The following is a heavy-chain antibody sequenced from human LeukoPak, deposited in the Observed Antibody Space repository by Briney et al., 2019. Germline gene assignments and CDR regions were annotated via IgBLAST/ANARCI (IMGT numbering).Heavy chain of an antibody. CDR1: GFTFSDYY. V-gene: IGHV3-11*01. D-gene: IGHD3-16*01. CDR2: IGSSGDII. J-gene: IGHJ4*02. Sequence: GGSLRLSCAASGFTFSDYYMSWIRQAPGKGLEWVSYIGSSGDIIHHADSLKGRFTISRDNAKHSLYLQMNSLRAEDTAVYYCARDAAFGGVNHFGYWGQGTLVTVSS. CDR3: ARDAAFGGVNHFGY.